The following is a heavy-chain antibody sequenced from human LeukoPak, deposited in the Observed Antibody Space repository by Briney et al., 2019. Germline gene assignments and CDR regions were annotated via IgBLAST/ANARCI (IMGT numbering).Heavy chain of an antibody. CDR2: IYTNGNT. Sequence: SETLSLTSTVSGASMTNYYWNWIRQPAGKGLEWIGRIYTNGNTKYSPSLNSRVTMSVDTSKNQFSLRLSSVTAADTAVYYCARGGVPGAGNWFDPWGQGSLVTVSS. CDR1: GASMTNYY. CDR3: ARGGVPGAGNWFDP. D-gene: IGHD3-10*01. J-gene: IGHJ5*02. V-gene: IGHV4-4*07.